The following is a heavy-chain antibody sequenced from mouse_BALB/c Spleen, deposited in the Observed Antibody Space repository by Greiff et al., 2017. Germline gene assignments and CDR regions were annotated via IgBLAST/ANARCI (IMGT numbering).Heavy chain of an antibody. CDR2: IDPENGDT. CDR1: GFNIKDYY. D-gene: IGHD1-1*02. V-gene: IGHV14-4*02. J-gene: IGHJ4*01. CDR3: NAGGKSAMDD. Sequence: EVQLQQSGAELVRSGASVKLSCTASGFNIKDYYMHWVKQRPEQGLEWIGWIDPENGDTEYAPKFQGKATMTADTSSNTAYLQLSSLTSEDTAVYYCNAGGKSAMDDWGQGTSVTVSS.